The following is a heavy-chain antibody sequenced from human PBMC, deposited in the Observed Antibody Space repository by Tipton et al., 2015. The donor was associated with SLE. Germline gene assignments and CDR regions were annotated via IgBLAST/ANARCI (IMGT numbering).Heavy chain of an antibody. V-gene: IGHV1-18*01. CDR1: GYRLNNYG. CDR3: ARDPYCGDDCYWFFDL. J-gene: IGHJ2*01. Sequence: QLVQSGAEVKKPGASVRVSCKASGYRLNNYGISWVRQAPGQGLEWMGWISSHNGNTHYAQKFQGRVTMTTDTSTNTAYLEVRGLRPDDTAVYYCARDPYCGDDCYWFFDLWGRGTLVTVSS. D-gene: IGHD2-21*01. CDR2: ISSHNGNT.